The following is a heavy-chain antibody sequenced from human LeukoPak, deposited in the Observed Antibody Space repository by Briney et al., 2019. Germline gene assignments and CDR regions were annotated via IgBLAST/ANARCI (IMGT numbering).Heavy chain of an antibody. D-gene: IGHD6-6*01. CDR1: GFTFSSYG. Sequence: GGSLRLSCAASGFTFSSYGMHWVRQAPGKGLEWVSYISSSGNTISYADSVKGRFTISRDNAKNSLYLQVISLRTEDTAVYYCARGPSIAARYDAFDIWGQGTMVTVSS. CDR2: ISSSGNTI. V-gene: IGHV3-48*03. CDR3: ARGPSIAARYDAFDI. J-gene: IGHJ3*02.